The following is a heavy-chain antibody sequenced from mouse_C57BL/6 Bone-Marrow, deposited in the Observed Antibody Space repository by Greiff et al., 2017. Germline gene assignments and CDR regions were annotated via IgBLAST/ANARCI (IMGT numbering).Heavy chain of an antibody. CDR2: ISDGGSYT. Sequence: EVQLVESGGGLVKPGGSLKLSCAASGFTFSSYAMSWVRQTPEKRLEWVATISDGGSYTYYPDNVKGRFTISRDNAKNNLYLQMSHLKSEDTAMYYCARGRTGPFAYWGQGTLVTVSA. CDR1: GFTFSSYA. V-gene: IGHV5-4*01. D-gene: IGHD4-1*01. CDR3: ARGRTGPFAY. J-gene: IGHJ3*01.